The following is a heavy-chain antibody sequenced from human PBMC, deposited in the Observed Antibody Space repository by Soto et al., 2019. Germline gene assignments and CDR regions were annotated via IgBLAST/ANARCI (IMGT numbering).Heavy chain of an antibody. D-gene: IGHD3-10*01. CDR3: AKDRQGSGPDFDL. Sequence: EVQLLESGGDLVQPGGSLRLSCVASGFTFLNYDMHWVRQAPGKGLEWVAGISGSGGTFDANSVRGRFTISKDDSKNTLYLQMNSLSVEDTALYYCAKDRQGSGPDFDLWGRDTLVTVSS. V-gene: IGHV3-23*01. CDR2: ISGSGGT. CDR1: GFTFLNYD. J-gene: IGHJ2*01.